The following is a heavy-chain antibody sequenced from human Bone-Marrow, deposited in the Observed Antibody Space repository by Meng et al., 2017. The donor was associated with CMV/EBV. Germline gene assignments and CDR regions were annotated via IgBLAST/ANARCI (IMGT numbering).Heavy chain of an antibody. CDR3: ARGRNYGGTYFDY. CDR1: GESFNDYF. CDR2: INHSGST. V-gene: IGHV4-34*01. Sequence: GSLRLSCAVYGESFNDYFWTWIRQPPGKGLEWIGEINHSGSTKYTPSLKSRVTLSVDTSKHQFSLRLNSVTAADTAMYYCARGRNYGGTYFDYWGQGLVTVSS. J-gene: IGHJ4*02. D-gene: IGHD4-11*01.